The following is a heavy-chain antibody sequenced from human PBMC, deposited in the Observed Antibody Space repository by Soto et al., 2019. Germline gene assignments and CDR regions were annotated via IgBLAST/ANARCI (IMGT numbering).Heavy chain of an antibody. D-gene: IGHD3-22*01. CDR3: ARSYYDSSGYIDY. CDR1: GGSISSGGYY. J-gene: IGHJ4*02. CDR2: SYYTGSS. Sequence: PSETLSLTCTVSGGSISSGGYYWSWIRQHPGKGLEWVGYSYYTGSSYYNPSLKSRVTISVDASKNQLSLRLASVTAADTAVYYCARSYYDSSGYIDYWGQGTRVTVSS. V-gene: IGHV4-31*03.